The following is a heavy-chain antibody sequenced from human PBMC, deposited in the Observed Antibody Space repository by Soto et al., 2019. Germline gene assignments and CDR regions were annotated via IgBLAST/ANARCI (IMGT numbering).Heavy chain of an antibody. CDR3: ARARRLGILTVYNWFDP. CDR2: IYYSGST. J-gene: IGHJ5*02. D-gene: IGHD3-9*01. Sequence: TSETLSLTCTVSGGSISSSSYYWGWIRQPPGKGLEWIGSIYYSGSTYYNPSLKSRVTISVDTSKNQFSLKLSSVTAADTAVYYCARARRLGILTVYNWFDPWGQGTLVTVSS. CDR1: GGSISSSSYY. V-gene: IGHV4-39*01.